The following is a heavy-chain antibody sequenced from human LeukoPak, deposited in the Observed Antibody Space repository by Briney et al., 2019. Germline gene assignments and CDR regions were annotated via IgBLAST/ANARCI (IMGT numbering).Heavy chain of an antibody. CDR3: ARSAIVVVQSGDLFDY. D-gene: IGHD3-22*01. Sequence: SETLSLTCTVSGGSISSRSYYWGWIRQPPGKGLEWIGSIYYSGSTYYNPSLKSRVTISVYTSKNQFSLKLSSVTAADTAVYYCARSAIVVVQSGDLFDYWGQGTLVTVSS. V-gene: IGHV4-39*07. CDR1: GGSISSRSYY. J-gene: IGHJ4*02. CDR2: IYYSGST.